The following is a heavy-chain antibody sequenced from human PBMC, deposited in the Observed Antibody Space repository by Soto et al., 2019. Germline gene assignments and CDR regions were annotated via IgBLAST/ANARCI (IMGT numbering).Heavy chain of an antibody. D-gene: IGHD2-15*01. CDR1: GFTFSSYG. V-gene: IGHV3-33*01. CDR3: ARGVECSGGSCYPPTYYYYYYMDV. J-gene: IGHJ6*03. Sequence: GGSLRLSCAASGFTFSSYGMHWVRQAPGKGLEWVAVIWYDGSNKYYADSVKGRFTISRDNSKNTLYLQMNSLRAEDTAVYYCARGVECSGGSCYPPTYYYYYYMDVWGKGTTVTVSS. CDR2: IWYDGSNK.